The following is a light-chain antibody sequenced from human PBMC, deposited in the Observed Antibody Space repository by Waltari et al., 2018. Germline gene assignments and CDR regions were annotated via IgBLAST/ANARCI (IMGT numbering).Light chain of an antibody. J-gene: IGKJ4*01. CDR3: QQRTHSLT. CDR2: DAS. CDR1: QSVSSN. V-gene: IGKV3-11*01. Sequence: ENLLTQSPGTLSLSPGERATLSCRASQSVSSNLAWYQQKPGQVPRLLIYDASNRATGIPARFSGSGSGTEFILTISSLEPEDFAVYYCQQRTHSLTFGGGTKVEIK.